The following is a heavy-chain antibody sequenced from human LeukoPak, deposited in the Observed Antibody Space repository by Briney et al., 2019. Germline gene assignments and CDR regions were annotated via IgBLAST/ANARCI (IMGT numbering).Heavy chain of an antibody. Sequence: GGSLRLSCAASGFNFRSYEMNWVRQAPGKGLEWVSYISNTDETRTYADSVKGRFTISRDNAKNSLHLEMNSLRAEDTAVYYCAKTTAGYSSGRYPGWPVDYWGQGTLVTVSS. CDR3: AKTTAGYSSGRYPGWPVDY. CDR1: GFNFRSYE. J-gene: IGHJ4*02. V-gene: IGHV3-48*03. CDR2: ISNTDETR. D-gene: IGHD6-19*01.